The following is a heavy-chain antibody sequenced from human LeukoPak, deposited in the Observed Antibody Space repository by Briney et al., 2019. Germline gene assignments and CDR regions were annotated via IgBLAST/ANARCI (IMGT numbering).Heavy chain of an antibody. CDR3: ASTPSDAFDI. CDR1: GFTFSGYY. Sequence: GGSLRLSCAASGFTFSGYYMSWIRQAPGKGLEWVSYISSSGSTIYYADSVKGRFTISRGNAKNSLYLQMNSLGAEDTAVYYCASTPSDAFDIWGQGTMVTVSS. CDR2: ISSSGSTI. V-gene: IGHV3-11*01. J-gene: IGHJ3*02.